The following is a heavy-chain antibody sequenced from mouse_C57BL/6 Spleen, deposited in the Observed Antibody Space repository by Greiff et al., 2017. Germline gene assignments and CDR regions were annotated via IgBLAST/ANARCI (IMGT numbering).Heavy chain of an antibody. CDR2: INPNNGGT. CDR3: ARGGYGSSYGDFDY. J-gene: IGHJ2*01. D-gene: IGHD1-1*01. V-gene: IGHV1-18*01. CDR1: GYTFTDYN. Sequence: EVQLQQSGPELVKPGASVKIPCKASGYTFTDYNMDWVKQSHGKSLEWIGDINPNNGGTIYNQKFKGKATLTVDKSSSTAYMELRSLTSEDTAVYYCARGGYGSSYGDFDYWGQGTTLTVSS.